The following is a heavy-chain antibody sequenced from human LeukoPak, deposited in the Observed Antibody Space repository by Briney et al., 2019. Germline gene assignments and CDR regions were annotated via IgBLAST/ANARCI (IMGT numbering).Heavy chain of an antibody. Sequence: PSETLSLTCAVSGGSISSGGYSWSWLRQPPGKGLEWIGYIYHSGSTYYNPSLKSRVTISVDRSKNQFSLKLSSVTAADTAVYYCARGLVGATTWFDPWGQGTLVTVSS. CDR1: GGSISSGGYS. CDR3: ARGLVGATTWFDP. D-gene: IGHD1-26*01. V-gene: IGHV4-30-2*01. J-gene: IGHJ5*02. CDR2: IYHSGST.